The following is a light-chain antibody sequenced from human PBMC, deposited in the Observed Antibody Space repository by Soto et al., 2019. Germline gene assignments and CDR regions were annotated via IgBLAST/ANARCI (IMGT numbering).Light chain of an antibody. CDR1: QSLVYSNGNAY. J-gene: IGKJ1*01. CDR2: QVS. V-gene: IGKV2-30*01. CDR3: MQGTHWPWT. Sequence: DAVLTQSPLSLPVTLGQPAAISCRSSQSLVYSNGNAYLIWFQQRPGQSPRRLIYQVSTRDAGVPDRFSGSRSGTYFTLTISRVEAEDVGLYYCMQGTHWPWTFGQGTKVEIK.